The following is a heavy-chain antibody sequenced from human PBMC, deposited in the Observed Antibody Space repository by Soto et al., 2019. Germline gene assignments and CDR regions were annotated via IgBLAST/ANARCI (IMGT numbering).Heavy chain of an antibody. Sequence: QVQLVQSGAEVKKPGASVKVSCKASGYTFTNYDINWMRQATGQGLEWMGWMNPNNSNAGYAQKFRGRITMTRSTSISTAYMELSSLTSEDTAVYFCAAGSSGWYYFDYWGPGTLVTVSS. V-gene: IGHV1-8*01. J-gene: IGHJ4*02. D-gene: IGHD6-13*01. CDR1: GYTFTNYD. CDR2: MNPNNSNA. CDR3: AAGSSGWYYFDY.